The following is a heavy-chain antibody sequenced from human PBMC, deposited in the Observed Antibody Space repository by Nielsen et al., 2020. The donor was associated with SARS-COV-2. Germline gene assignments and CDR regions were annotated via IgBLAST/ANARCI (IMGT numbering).Heavy chain of an antibody. CDR1: GYTFTSYD. V-gene: IGHV1-8*01. CDR2: MNPNSGNT. D-gene: IGHD4-17*01. CDR3: AKDPSGYGDYVGY. Sequence: ASVKVSCKASGYTFTSYDINWVRQATGQGLEWMGWMNPNSGNTGYAQKFQGRVTMTRNTSISTAYMELSSLRSEDTALYYCAKDPSGYGDYVGYWGQGTLVTVSS. J-gene: IGHJ4*02.